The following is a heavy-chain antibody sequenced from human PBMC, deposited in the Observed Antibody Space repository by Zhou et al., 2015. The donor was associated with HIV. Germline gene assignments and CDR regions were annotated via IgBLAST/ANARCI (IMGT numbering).Heavy chain of an antibody. Sequence: QVHLVESGGGVVQPGRSLRLSCAASGFTFSSYAMNWVRQAPGKGLEWVAAISYDGSKYYYGDSVKGRFTISRDNSKNTLYLHMNSLRPEDTAVYYCARDKVAALSDAFDIWAKGQWSPSLQ. CDR3: ARDKVAALSDAFDI. CDR1: GFTFSSYA. D-gene: IGHD6-13*01. V-gene: IGHV3-30*04. J-gene: IGHJ3*02. CDR2: ISYDGSKY.